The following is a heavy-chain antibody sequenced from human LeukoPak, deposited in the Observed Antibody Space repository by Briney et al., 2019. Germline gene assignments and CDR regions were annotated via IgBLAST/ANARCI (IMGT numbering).Heavy chain of an antibody. Sequence: ASVKVSCKVSGYSLTELSMHWVRQTPGKGLEWMGGFDPEAGETIYAQKLQGRVTMTEDTSTDTAYMELSSLRSEDTAVYYCARTERKEQWLIYWGQGTLVTVSS. CDR2: FDPEAGET. CDR1: GYSLTELS. D-gene: IGHD6-19*01. CDR3: ARTERKEQWLIY. V-gene: IGHV1-24*01. J-gene: IGHJ4*02.